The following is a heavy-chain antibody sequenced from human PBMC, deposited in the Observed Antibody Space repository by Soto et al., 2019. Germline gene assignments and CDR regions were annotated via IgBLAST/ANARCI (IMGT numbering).Heavy chain of an antibody. CDR1: GGSISSYY. J-gene: IGHJ4*02. Sequence: PSETLSVTCTVSGGSISSYYWSWIRQPPGKGLEWIGYIYYSGSTNYNPSLKSRVTLSVDTSKNQSSLKLSSVTAADTAVYYCARSTNSRFEADYWGQGTLVTVSS. CDR2: IYYSGST. V-gene: IGHV4-59*01. D-gene: IGHD3-22*01. CDR3: ARSTNSRFEADY.